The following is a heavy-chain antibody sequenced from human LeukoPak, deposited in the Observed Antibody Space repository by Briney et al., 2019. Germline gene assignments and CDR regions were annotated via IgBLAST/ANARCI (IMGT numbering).Heavy chain of an antibody. V-gene: IGHV3-9*01. Sequence: PGRSLRLSCAASGFTFDDYAMHWVRQAPGKGLEWVSGISWNSGSIDYADSVKGRFTIFRDNAKNSLYLQMNSLRAEDTALFYCAKGSGVAARPLDYWGQGTLVTVSS. J-gene: IGHJ4*02. CDR2: ISWNSGSI. D-gene: IGHD6-6*01. CDR3: AKGSGVAARPLDY. CDR1: GFTFDDYA.